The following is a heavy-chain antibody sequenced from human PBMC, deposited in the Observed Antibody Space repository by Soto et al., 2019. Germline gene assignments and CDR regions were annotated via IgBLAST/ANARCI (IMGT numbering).Heavy chain of an antibody. CDR2: IIPILGIA. J-gene: IGHJ4*02. V-gene: IGHV1-69*08. CDR1: GGTFSSYT. D-gene: IGHD4-17*01. Sequence: QVQLVQSGAEVKKPGSSVKVSCKASGGTFSSYTISWVRQAPGQGLEWMGRIIPILGIANYAQKFQGRVTITADKSTSTAYMELSSLRSEDTAVYYCAREGPGANDYGDYVVFFYWGQGTLVTVSS. CDR3: AREGPGANDYGDYVVFFY.